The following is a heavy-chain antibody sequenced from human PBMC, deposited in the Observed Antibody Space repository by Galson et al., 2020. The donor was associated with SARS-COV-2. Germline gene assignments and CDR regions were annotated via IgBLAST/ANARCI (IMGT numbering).Heavy chain of an antibody. Sequence: SETLSLTCTVSGCSISSSSYYWGWIRQPPGEGLEWIGSIYYSESNYYNPSLTSRVTMSVDTSKNQFSLKLSSVTAADTAVYYCARQILTGYYSFYYFDYWGQGTLVTVSS. J-gene: IGHJ4*02. CDR1: GCSISSSSYY. V-gene: IGHV4-39*01. CDR3: ARQILTGYYSFYYFDY. CDR2: IYYSESN. D-gene: IGHD3-9*01.